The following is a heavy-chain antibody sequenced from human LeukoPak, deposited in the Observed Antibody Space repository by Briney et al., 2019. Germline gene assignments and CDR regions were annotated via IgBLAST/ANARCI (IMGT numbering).Heavy chain of an antibody. V-gene: IGHV1-2*02. J-gene: IGHJ3*02. CDR1: GYTFTGYY. D-gene: IGHD3-10*01. CDR2: INPNSGGT. CDR3: ARGRGGVTMVRGVIDAFDI. Sequence: ASVKVSCKASGYTFTGYYMHWVRQAPGQGLEWMGWINPNSGGTNYAQKFQGRVTMTRDTSISTAYMELSRLRSDDTAVYYCARGRGGVTMVRGVIDAFDIWGQGTMVTVSS.